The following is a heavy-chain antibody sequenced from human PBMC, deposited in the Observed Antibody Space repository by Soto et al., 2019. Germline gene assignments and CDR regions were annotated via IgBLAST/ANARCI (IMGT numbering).Heavy chain of an antibody. J-gene: IGHJ4*02. D-gene: IGHD3-22*01. V-gene: IGHV3-23*01. Sequence: GGSLRLSCAASGFTFSSYAMSWVHQAPGKGLEWVSAISGSGGSTYYADSVKGRFTISRDNSKNTLYLQMNSLRAEDTAVYYCAKSVDSSGYLPFDYWGQGTLVTVSS. CDR3: AKSVDSSGYLPFDY. CDR1: GFTFSSYA. CDR2: ISGSGGST.